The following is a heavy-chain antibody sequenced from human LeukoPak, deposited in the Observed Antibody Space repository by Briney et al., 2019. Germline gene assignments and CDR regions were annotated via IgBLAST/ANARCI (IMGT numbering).Heavy chain of an antibody. CDR3: ARGRGAAYVATQNN. J-gene: IGHJ4*02. Sequence: ASVKVSCKASGYTFTSYYMHWVRQAPGQGLEWMGWINTNTGNPTYAQGFTGRFVFSLDTSVSTAYLQISSLKAEDTAVYYCARGRGAAYVATQNNWGQGTLVTVSS. D-gene: IGHD5-24*01. V-gene: IGHV7-4-1*02. CDR1: GYTFTSYY. CDR2: INTNTGNP.